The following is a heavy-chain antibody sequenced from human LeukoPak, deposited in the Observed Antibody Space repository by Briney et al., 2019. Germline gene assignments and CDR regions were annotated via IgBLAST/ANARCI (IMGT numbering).Heavy chain of an antibody. D-gene: IGHD2-2*01. CDR2: INAGNGNT. CDR3: ARSQGEYQLPYFDY. Sequence: ASVKVSCKASGYTFTSYAMHWVRQAPGQRLEWMGWINAGNGNTKYSQKFQGRVTIPRDTSASTAYMELSSLRSEDTAVYYCARSQGEYQLPYFDYWVQGTLVTVSS. V-gene: IGHV1-3*01. CDR1: GYTFTSYA. J-gene: IGHJ4*02.